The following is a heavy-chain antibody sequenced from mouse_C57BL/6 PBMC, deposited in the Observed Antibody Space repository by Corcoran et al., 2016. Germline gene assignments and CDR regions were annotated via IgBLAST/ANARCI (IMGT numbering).Heavy chain of an antibody. J-gene: IGHJ3*01. Sequence: QAQLQQSGAELVKPGASVKISCKASGYAFSSYWMNWVKQRPGKGLEWIGQIYPGDGDTNYNGKFKGKATLTADKSSSTAYMQLSSLTSEDSAVYFCARGLDPVAWFAYWGQGTLVTVSA. CDR3: ARGLDPVAWFAY. CDR1: GYAFSSYW. V-gene: IGHV1-80*01. D-gene: IGHD3-1*01. CDR2: IYPGDGDT.